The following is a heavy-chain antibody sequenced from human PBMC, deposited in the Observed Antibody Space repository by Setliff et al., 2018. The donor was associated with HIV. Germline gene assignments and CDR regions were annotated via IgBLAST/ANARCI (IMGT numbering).Heavy chain of an antibody. D-gene: IGHD3-22*01. J-gene: IGHJ3*02. CDR3: ARKYYYDSSGYYYGYAFDI. V-gene: IGHV7-4-1*02. Sequence: GASVKVSCKASGYTFTSYAMNWVRQAPGQGLEWMGWINTNTGNPTYAQGFTGRFVFSLDTSVSTAYLQISSLKAEDTAVYYCARKYYYDSSGYYYGYAFDIWGQGTMVTVSS. CDR1: GYTFTSYA. CDR2: INTNTGNP.